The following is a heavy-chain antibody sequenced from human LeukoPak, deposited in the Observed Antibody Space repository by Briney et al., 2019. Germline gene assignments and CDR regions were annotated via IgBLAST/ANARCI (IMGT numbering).Heavy chain of an antibody. D-gene: IGHD3-10*01. J-gene: IGHJ4*02. CDR1: GYTFTGYY. V-gene: IGHV1-2*04. Sequence: SVKVSCKATGYTFTGYYMHWVRQAPGQGLEWMGWINPNSGGTNYAQKFQGWVTMTRDTSISTAYMELSRLRSDDTAVYYCARVAGGIYGSGSYLDYWGQGTLVTVSS. CDR2: INPNSGGT. CDR3: ARVAGGIYGSGSYLDY.